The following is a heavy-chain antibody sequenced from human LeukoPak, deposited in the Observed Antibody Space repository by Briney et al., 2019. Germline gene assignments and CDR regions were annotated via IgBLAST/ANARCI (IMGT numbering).Heavy chain of an antibody. CDR1: GGSFSGYY. CDR2: INHSGST. V-gene: IGHV4-34*01. J-gene: IGHJ4*02. CDR3: ARYGDYYDSSGYCYAGFDY. Sequence: RTSETLSLTCAVYGGSFSGYYWSWIRQPPGKGLEWIGEINHSGSTNYNPSLKSRVTISVDTSKNQFSLKLSSVTAADTAVYYCARYGDYYDSSGYCYAGFDYWGQGTLVTVSS. D-gene: IGHD3-22*01.